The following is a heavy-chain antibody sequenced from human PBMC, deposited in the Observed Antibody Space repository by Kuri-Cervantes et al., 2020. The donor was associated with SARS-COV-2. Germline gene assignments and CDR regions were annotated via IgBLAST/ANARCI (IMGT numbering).Heavy chain of an antibody. J-gene: IGHJ4*02. CDR2: IKQDGSEK. V-gene: IGHV3-7*01. D-gene: IGHD2-2*01. CDR3: ATPGVPAANYYFDY. Sequence: GESLKISCAASGFTFSSYGMHWVRQAPGKGLEWVANIKQDGSEKYYVDSVKGRFTISRDNAKNSLYLQMNSLRAEDTAVYYCATPGVPAANYYFDYRGQGTLVTVSS. CDR1: GFTFSSYG.